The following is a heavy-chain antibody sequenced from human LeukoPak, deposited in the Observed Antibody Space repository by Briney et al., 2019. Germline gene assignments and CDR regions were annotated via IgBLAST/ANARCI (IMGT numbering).Heavy chain of an antibody. CDR3: ARVYDSSGYLYYFDY. V-gene: IGHV4-59*01. D-gene: IGHD3-22*01. CDR1: GGSISSYY. Sequence: SETLSLTCTVSGGSISSYYWSWIRQPPGKGLEWIGYIYYSGSTNYNPSLKSRVTISVDTSKNQFSLKLSSVTAADTAVYYCARVYDSSGYLYYFDYWGQGTLATVSS. CDR2: IYYSGST. J-gene: IGHJ4*02.